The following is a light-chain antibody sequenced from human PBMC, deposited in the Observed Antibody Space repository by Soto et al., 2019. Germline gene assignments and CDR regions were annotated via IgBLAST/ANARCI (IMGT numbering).Light chain of an antibody. CDR2: DVS. J-gene: IGLJ2*01. CDR1: SSDIGAYDY. CDR3: GTWDSSLSAVV. V-gene: IGLV2-14*03. Sequence: QSVLTQPASVSGSPGQSITISCTGTSSDIGAYDYVSWYQQHPGGVPKLLIYDVSSRPSGVSSRFSGSKSGNTASLTISGLQADDEADYFCGTWDSSLSAVVLGGGTKLTVL.